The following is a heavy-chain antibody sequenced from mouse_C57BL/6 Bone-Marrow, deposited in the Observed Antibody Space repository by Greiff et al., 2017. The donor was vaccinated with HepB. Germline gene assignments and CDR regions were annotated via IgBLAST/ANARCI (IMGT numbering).Heavy chain of an antibody. CDR1: GFTFTDYY. CDR2: VYPYNGGT. D-gene: IGHD1-1*01. V-gene: IGHV1-36*01. CDR3: ATITTVVPSYWYFDV. Sequence: VHVKQSGPVLVKPGPSVKISCKASGFTFTDYYMHWVKQSHGKSLEWIGLVYPYNGGTSYNQKFKGKATLTVDTSSSTAYMELNSLTSEDSAVYYCATITTVVPSYWYFDVWGTGTTVTVSS. J-gene: IGHJ1*03.